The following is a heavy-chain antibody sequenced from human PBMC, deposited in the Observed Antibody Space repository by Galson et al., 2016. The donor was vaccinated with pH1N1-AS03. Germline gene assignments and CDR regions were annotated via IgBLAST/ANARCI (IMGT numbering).Heavy chain of an antibody. CDR1: GYIFTGFY. J-gene: IGHJ6*02. CDR2: INPNNGVT. D-gene: IGHD1-1*01. Sequence: SVKVSCKASGYIFTGFYVHWVRQAPGQGLEWMGWINPNNGVTNYAQKFQAWVTMTGDTSISTAYMELYGLKSDDTAVDYCARDPRGPCSSANCATTYYFGMDVWGQGTRVIVSS. CDR3: ARDPRGPCSSANCATTYYFGMDV. V-gene: IGHV1-2*04.